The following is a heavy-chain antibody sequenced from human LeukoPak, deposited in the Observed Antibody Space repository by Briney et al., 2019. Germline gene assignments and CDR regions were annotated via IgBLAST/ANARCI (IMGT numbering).Heavy chain of an antibody. CDR3: AKDVYGYCSGGSCYSGPQNFDY. J-gene: IGHJ4*02. D-gene: IGHD2-15*01. V-gene: IGHV1-46*01. CDR1: GYTFTSYY. CDR2: INPSGGST. Sequence: ASVTVSCKASGYTFTSYYMHWVRQAPGQGLEWMGIINPSGGSTSYAQKFQGRVTMTRDTSTSTVYMELNSLRAEDTAVYYCAKDVYGYCSGGSCYSGPQNFDYWGQGTLVTVSS.